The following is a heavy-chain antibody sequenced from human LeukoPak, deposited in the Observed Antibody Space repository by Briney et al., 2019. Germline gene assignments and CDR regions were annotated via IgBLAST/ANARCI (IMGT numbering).Heavy chain of an antibody. D-gene: IGHD3-22*01. CDR2: IYTSGST. J-gene: IGHJ3*02. CDR1: GGSISSGSYY. CDR3: AREPYYYDSSGYYWPDAFDI. Sequence: SQTLSLTCTVSGGSISSGSYYWSWIRQPAGKGLGWIGRIYTSGSTNYNPSLKSRVTISVDTSKNQFSLKLSSLTAADTAVYYCAREPYYYDSSGYYWPDAFDIWGQGTMVTVSS. V-gene: IGHV4-61*02.